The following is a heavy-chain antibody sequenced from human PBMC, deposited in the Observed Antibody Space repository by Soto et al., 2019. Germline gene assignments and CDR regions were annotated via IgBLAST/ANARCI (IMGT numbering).Heavy chain of an antibody. CDR1: GFTFSSYA. Sequence: GGSLRLSCAASGFTFSSYAVSWVRQAPGKGPEWISSISGSGSTIYYADSVKGRFTVSRDNSKNTLYLQMSSLRAEDTAVYYCAKVFYYYDSSGYYYFDYWGQGTLVTVSS. V-gene: IGHV3-23*01. D-gene: IGHD3-22*01. CDR2: ISGSGSTI. CDR3: AKVFYYYDSSGYYYFDY. J-gene: IGHJ4*02.